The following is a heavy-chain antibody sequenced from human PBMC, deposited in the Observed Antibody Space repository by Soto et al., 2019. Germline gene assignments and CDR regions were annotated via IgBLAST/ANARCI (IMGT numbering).Heavy chain of an antibody. Sequence: WVSYISSSSSTIYYADSVKGRFTISRDNAKNSLYLQMNSLRAEDTAVYYCARDRTALGYCSGGSCYSRAFDIWGQGTMVTVSS. CDR3: ARDRTALGYCSGGSCYSRAFDI. CDR2: ISSSSSTI. D-gene: IGHD2-15*01. J-gene: IGHJ3*02. V-gene: IGHV3-48*01.